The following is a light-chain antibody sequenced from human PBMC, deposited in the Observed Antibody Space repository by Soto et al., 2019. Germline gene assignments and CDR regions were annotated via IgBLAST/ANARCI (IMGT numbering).Light chain of an antibody. CDR2: EVS. CDR3: CSYAGSDVV. J-gene: IGLJ2*01. CDR1: SSDVGSYNL. V-gene: IGLV2-23*02. Sequence: QSALTQPASVSGSPGQSITISCTGTSSDVGSYNLVSWYQQHPGKAPKLMIYEVSKRPSGVSNRFSGSKSGNTASLTISGLQAEDEADYYCCSYAGSDVVFGGGTKVTVL.